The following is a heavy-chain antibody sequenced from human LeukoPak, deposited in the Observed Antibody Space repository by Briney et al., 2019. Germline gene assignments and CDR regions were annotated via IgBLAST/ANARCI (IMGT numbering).Heavy chain of an antibody. CDR2: IYYSGAT. Sequence: SETLSLTCTVSGGSISSTSYYWGWLRQAPGKGLEWLASIYYSGATYYNPSLKSRLTVSGDTSNNRFSLELTSVTAADTAVYYCARQGLQQLLPGSNFWGQGTLVTVSS. D-gene: IGHD6-13*01. V-gene: IGHV4-39*01. J-gene: IGHJ4*02. CDR3: ARQGLQQLLPGSNF. CDR1: GGSISSTSYY.